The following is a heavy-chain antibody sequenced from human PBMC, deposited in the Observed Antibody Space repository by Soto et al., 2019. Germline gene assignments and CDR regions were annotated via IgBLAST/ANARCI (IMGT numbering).Heavy chain of an antibody. Sequence: GGSLRLSCAASGFTFSSYGMHWVRQAPGKGLEWVAVIWYDGSNKYYADSVKGRFTISRDNSKNTLYLQMNSLRAEDTAVYYCARVRTYYYDSSRYLLAYWGQGTLVTVSS. CDR2: IWYDGSNK. D-gene: IGHD3-22*01. CDR1: GFTFSSYG. V-gene: IGHV3-33*01. CDR3: ARVRTYYYDSSRYLLAY. J-gene: IGHJ4*02.